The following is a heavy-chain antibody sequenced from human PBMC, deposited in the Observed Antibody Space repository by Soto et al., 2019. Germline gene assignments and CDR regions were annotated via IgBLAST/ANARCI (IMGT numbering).Heavy chain of an antibody. J-gene: IGHJ1*01. Sequence: GESLKIACKGSGYTFTSNCIGWVLQMPGKGLEWMGVIYPGDSDTRYSPSFQGQAAISADKSINTAYLQWSSLKASDTAMYYCARHSGVAEDGTHWGQGTLVTVSS. V-gene: IGHV5-51*01. CDR1: GYTFTSNC. CDR2: IYPGDSDT. CDR3: ARHSGVAEDGTH. D-gene: IGHD6-13*01.